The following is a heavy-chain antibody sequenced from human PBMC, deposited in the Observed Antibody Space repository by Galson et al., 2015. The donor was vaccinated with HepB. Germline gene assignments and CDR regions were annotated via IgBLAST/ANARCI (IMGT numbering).Heavy chain of an antibody. D-gene: IGHD6-19*01. J-gene: IGHJ4*02. CDR2: ISSSSSTI. CDR1: GFTFSSYS. Sequence: SLRLSCAASGFTFSSYSMNWVRQAPGKGLEWVSYISSSSSTIYYADSVKGRFTISRDNAKNSLYLQMNSLRDEDTAVYYCARDMGGGEQWLPPAVDYWGQGTLVTVSS. CDR3: ARDMGGGEQWLPPAVDY. V-gene: IGHV3-48*02.